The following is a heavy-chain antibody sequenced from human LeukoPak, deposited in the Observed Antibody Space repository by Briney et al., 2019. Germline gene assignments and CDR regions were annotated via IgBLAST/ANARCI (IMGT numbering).Heavy chain of an antibody. J-gene: IGHJ4*02. CDR2: IYHSGST. V-gene: IGHV4-4*02. CDR1: GGSISSSNW. D-gene: IGHD6-19*01. CDR3: ARHGVAVAGEYYFDY. Sequence: KPSETLSLTCAVSGGSISSSNWWSWVRQPPGKGLEWIGEIYHSGSTNYNPSLKSRVTISVDTSKNQFSLKLSSVTAADTAVYYCARHGVAVAGEYYFDYWGQGTLVTVSS.